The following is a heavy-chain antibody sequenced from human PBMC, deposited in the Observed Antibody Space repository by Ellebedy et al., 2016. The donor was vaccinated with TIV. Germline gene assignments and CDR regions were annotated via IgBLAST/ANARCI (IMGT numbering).Heavy chain of an antibody. CDR2: TSTYNGNT. V-gene: IGHV1-18*01. J-gene: IGHJ6*01. CDR1: GYTFTSYG. D-gene: IGHD3-10*01. Sequence: ASVKVSXXASGYTFTSYGISWVRPAPGQGLAWMGWTSTYNGNTNHAQKLQGRVTMTTDTSTSTAYMELRSLRSDDTAVYYCVRGGGSQTSGMDVWGQGTTVTVSS. CDR3: VRGGGSQTSGMDV.